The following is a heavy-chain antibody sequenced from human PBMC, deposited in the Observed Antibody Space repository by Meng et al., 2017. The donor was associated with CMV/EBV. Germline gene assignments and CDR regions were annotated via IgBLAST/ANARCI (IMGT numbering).Heavy chain of an antibody. CDR1: GFTFSSYA. CDR2: IYSGGSST. D-gene: IGHD6-6*01. J-gene: IGHJ4*02. Sequence: GGSLRLSCAASGFTFSSYAMSWVRQAPGKGLEWVSVIYSGGSSTYYADSVKGRFTISRDNSKNTLYLQMNSLRAEDTAVYYCATEPYSSSSEGDYWGQGILVTVSS. V-gene: IGHV3-23*03. CDR3: ATEPYSSSSEGDY.